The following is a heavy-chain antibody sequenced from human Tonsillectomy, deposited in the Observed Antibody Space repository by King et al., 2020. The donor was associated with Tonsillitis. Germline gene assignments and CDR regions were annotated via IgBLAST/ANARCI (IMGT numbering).Heavy chain of an antibody. J-gene: IGHJ6*02. CDR1: GYTFTNYG. CDR2: ISAYNGNT. Sequence: QLVQSGAEVKKPGASVKVSCKASGYTFTNYGISWVRQAPGQGLEWMGWISAYNGNTNYPQKLQGRVTMATDTSASTAYMELRSLRSDDTAVYYCARLRLGSTTYSYYGMDVWGQGTRSPSP. CDR3: ARLRLGSTTYSYYGMDV. V-gene: IGHV1-18*01. D-gene: IGHD3-16*01.